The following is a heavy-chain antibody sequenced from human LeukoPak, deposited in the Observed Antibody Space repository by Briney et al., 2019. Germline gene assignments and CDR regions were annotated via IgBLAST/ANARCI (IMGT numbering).Heavy chain of an antibody. D-gene: IGHD6-6*01. V-gene: IGHV1-69*04. J-gene: IGHJ4*02. CDR1: GGTFNTFA. CDR3: TRELGSGSSGSYFDY. Sequence: SVKVSCKASGGTFNTFAISWVRQAPGQGLEWMRRIIPILGIVNYAQKFRGRVTITADKSMSTAYMELSSLRSEDTAVYYCTRELGSGSSGSYFDYWGQGTLVTVSS. CDR2: IIPILGIV.